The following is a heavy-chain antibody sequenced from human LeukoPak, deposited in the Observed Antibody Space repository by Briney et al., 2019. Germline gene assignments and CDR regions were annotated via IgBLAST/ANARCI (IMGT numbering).Heavy chain of an antibody. D-gene: IGHD3-3*01. CDR2: IYSDDRT. V-gene: IGHV3-53*05. Sequence: GGSLRLSCAASGFTVSSDYMNWVRQAPGKGLECVSIIYSDDRTYYADSVKGRFTISRDNSKNTLYLQMNSLRAEDTAVYYCARDGKSYYDFWSGYSYFDYWGQGTLVTVSS. J-gene: IGHJ4*02. CDR1: GFTVSSDY. CDR3: ARDGKSYYDFWSGYSYFDY.